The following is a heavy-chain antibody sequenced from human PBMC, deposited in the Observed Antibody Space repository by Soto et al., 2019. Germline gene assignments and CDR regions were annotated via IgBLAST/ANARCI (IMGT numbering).Heavy chain of an antibody. J-gene: IGHJ6*02. Sequence: PGESLKISCKGSGYSFTSYWIGWVRQMPGKGLEWMRIIYPGDSDTRYSPSFQGQVTISADKSISTAYLQWSSLKASDTAMYYCARHKRLSSFYNWNYDEVSDGMDVWGQGTTVTVSS. CDR2: IYPGDSDT. CDR3: ARHKRLSSFYNWNYDEVSDGMDV. D-gene: IGHD1-7*01. CDR1: GYSFTSYW. V-gene: IGHV5-51*01.